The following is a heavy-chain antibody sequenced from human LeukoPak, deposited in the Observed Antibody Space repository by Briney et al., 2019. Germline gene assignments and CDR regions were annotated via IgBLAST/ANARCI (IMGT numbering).Heavy chain of an antibody. CDR3: ARGYCSGGSCYGGDY. V-gene: IGHV3-7*05. D-gene: IGHD2-15*01. CDR2: IKQDGSEK. Sequence: GGSLRLSCAASGFTFTNYWMSWVRQAPGKGLEWVASIKQDGSEKYYVDSVKGRFTISRDNAENSLSLQMNSLRAEDTAVYYCARGYCSGGSCYGGDYWGQGTLVTVSS. J-gene: IGHJ4*02. CDR1: GFTFTNYW.